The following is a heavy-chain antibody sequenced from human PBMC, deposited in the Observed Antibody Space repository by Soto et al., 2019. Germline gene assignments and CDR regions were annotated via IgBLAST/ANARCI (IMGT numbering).Heavy chain of an antibody. Sequence: QVQLVQSGAEVKKPGSSVKVSCKASGGTFSSYAISWVQQAPGQGLEWMGGIIPIFGTANYAQKFQGRVTITADESTSTAYMELSSLRSEDTAVYYCARGRATALGYYYGMDVWGQGTTVTVSS. CDR1: GGTFSSYA. CDR2: IIPIFGTA. J-gene: IGHJ6*02. D-gene: IGHD4-4*01. CDR3: ARGRATALGYYYGMDV. V-gene: IGHV1-69*01.